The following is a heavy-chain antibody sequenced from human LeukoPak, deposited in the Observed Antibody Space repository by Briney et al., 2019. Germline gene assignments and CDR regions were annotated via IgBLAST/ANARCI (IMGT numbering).Heavy chain of an antibody. CDR2: MSSGSRYI. CDR1: GFTFSSYS. J-gene: IGHJ4*02. CDR3: AKIKTGTTRSFDY. V-gene: IGHV3-21*01. Sequence: GGSLRLSCAASGFTFSSYSMTWVRQAPGKGLEWVSSMSSGSRYIYYADSVRGRFTISRDNAKNSLYLLMNSLRAEDTAVYYCAKIKTGTTRSFDYWGQGTLVTVSS. D-gene: IGHD1-7*01.